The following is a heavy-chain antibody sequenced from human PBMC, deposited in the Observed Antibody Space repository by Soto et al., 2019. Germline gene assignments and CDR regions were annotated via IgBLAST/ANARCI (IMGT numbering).Heavy chain of an antibody. J-gene: IGHJ6*02. D-gene: IGHD2-15*01. CDR2: ISSSSSNI. CDR3: ARGPYCSGGSCYSYYYYGMDI. Sequence: EVQLVESGGGLVQPGGSLRLSCAASGFTFSSYSMNWVRQAPGKGLEWVSYISSSSSNIYYADSVKGRFTISRDNAKNSLYLQMNSLRAEDTAVYYCARGPYCSGGSCYSYYYYGMDIWGHGTTVTVSS. CDR1: GFTFSSYS. V-gene: IGHV3-48*01.